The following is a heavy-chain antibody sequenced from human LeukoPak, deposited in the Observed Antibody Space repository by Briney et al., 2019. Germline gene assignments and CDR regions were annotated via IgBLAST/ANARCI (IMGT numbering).Heavy chain of an antibody. D-gene: IGHD1-14*01. V-gene: IGHV4-39*01. CDR1: GGSIRSSSSY. J-gene: IGHJ5*02. CDR2: IYYSGST. Sequence: SETLSLTCTVSGGSIRSSSSYWGWTRQPPGKGLEWIGSIYYSGSTYYNPSLKSRVTISVDTSKNQFSLKLSPVTATDTAVYYCARLGGMSPSAPWYTWGQGTLVIVSS. CDR3: ARLGGMSPSAPWYT.